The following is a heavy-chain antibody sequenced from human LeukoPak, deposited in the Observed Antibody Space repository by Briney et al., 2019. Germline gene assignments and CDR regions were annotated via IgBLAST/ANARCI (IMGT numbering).Heavy chain of an antibody. J-gene: IGHJ4*02. CDR3: AKSTYCGGDCYSVGFDW. Sequence: GGSLRLSCAASGFTFSSYAMSWVRQAPGKGLEWVSAISGSGGSTYYADSVKGRFTISRDNSKNTLYLQMNTLRAENTAVYYCAKSTYCGGDCYSVGFDWWGQGTLVTVSS. CDR1: GFTFSSYA. V-gene: IGHV3-23*01. CDR2: ISGSGGST. D-gene: IGHD2-21*02.